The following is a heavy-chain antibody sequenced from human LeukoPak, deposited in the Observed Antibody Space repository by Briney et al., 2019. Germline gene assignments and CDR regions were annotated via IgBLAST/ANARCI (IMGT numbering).Heavy chain of an antibody. CDR2: ISGSGYRT. V-gene: IGHV3-23*01. Sequence: GGSLRLSCAASGFTFSTYAMCWVRQAPGKGLEWVSAISGSGYRTYYADSVKGRFTVSRDNSKNTLYLQMNSLRAEDTALYYCAMNVREDQLPSANWAQGTLVTVSS. CDR1: GFTFSTYA. CDR3: AMNVREDQLPSAN. J-gene: IGHJ4*02. D-gene: IGHD2-2*01.